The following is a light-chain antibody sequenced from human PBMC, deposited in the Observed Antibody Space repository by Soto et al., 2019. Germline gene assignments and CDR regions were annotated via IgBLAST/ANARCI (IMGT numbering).Light chain of an antibody. CDR2: GAS. V-gene: IGKV3D-20*02. CDR3: QLSQQRSSWPPIA. J-gene: IGKJ5*01. CDR1: QSVSSRY. Sequence: EIVLTQSPGTLSLSPGERATLSCRASQSVSSRYLGWYQQKPGQAPRLLIYGASSRATGIPDRFSGSGSGTDFTLSISSLEPEDFAVYYCQLSQQRSSWPPIAFGQGTRLEIK.